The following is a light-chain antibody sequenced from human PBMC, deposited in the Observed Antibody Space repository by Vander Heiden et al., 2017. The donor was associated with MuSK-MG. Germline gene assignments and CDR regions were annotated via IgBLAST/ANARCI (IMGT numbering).Light chain of an antibody. J-gene: IGKJ4*02. CDR3: RQSYSNPPT. Sequence: DIQVTPSPPSLPSSLGDRSAITCRASQRIGTYLNGYQQRPGKAPTRLIYAASSLQTGVPSGLSGSRSGTDFTLTLSSLQPEDFAAFYCRQSYSNPPTFGGGTKVEV. CDR2: AAS. V-gene: IGKV1-39*01. CDR1: QRIGTY.